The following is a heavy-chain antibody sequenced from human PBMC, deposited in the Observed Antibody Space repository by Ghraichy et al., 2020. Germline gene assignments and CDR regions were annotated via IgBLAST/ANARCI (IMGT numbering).Heavy chain of an antibody. J-gene: IGHJ4*02. CDR1: GFTFTDYG. V-gene: IGHV3-30*18. Sequence: GGSLRLSCAASGFTFTDYGMHWVRQAPGKGLEWLTFMSYDGAHKYYTDSVRGRFTISRDNSKNTLYLQMSSLRPEDTAVYSCAKEGTSSIAADYWGQGTLVT. D-gene: IGHD6-6*01. CDR3: AKEGTSSIAADY. CDR2: MSYDGAHK.